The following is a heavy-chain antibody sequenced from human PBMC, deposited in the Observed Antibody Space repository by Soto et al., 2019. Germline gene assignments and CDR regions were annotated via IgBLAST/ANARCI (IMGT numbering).Heavy chain of an antibody. CDR1: GNTFTSNG. D-gene: IGHD6-19*01. V-gene: IGHV1-18*01. J-gene: IGHJ4*02. Sequence: QVQLVQSGAEVRMPGASLTVSCKASGNTFTSNGFYWERQSPGHSLDWMGWISAYNGNTNYTQKFQGRVTLTTDKSTSTAYMELKSLRLDDTAVFYCATAGYLSGWTWDPPVYWRQGTLVTVSS. CDR3: ATAGYLSGWTWDPPVY. CDR2: ISAYNGNT.